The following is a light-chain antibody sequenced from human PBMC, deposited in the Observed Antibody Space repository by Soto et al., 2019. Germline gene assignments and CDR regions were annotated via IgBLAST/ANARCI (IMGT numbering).Light chain of an antibody. Sequence: DIQMTQSPSSLSASVGDRVTITCLASQDISNYLNWYQQKPGKAPQLLIYAASSFHSGVPSRFSPSGSGTDFTLTISSLQPEDFATYFCQQSYGTLLTFGGGTKVDNK. CDR3: QQSYGTLLT. J-gene: IGKJ4*01. V-gene: IGKV1-39*01. CDR2: AAS. CDR1: QDISNY.